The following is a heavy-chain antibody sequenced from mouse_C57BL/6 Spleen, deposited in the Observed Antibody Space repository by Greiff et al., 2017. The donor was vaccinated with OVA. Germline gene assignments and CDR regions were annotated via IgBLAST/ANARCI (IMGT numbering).Heavy chain of an antibody. CDR3: ARRGLYYGYGIDY. CDR1: GYAFSSYW. CDR2: IYPGDGAT. D-gene: IGHD2-2*01. Sequence: QVQLQQSGAELVKPGASVKISCKASGYAFSSYWMNWVKQRPGKGLEWIGQIYPGDGATNYNGKFKGKATMTADKSSSKAYMQLSSLTSEDSAVYFGARRGLYYGYGIDYWGQGTTLTVSS. V-gene: IGHV1-80*01. J-gene: IGHJ2*01.